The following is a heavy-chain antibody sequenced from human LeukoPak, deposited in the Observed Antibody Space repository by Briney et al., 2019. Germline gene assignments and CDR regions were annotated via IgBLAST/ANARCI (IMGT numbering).Heavy chain of an antibody. Sequence: PGGSLRLSCAASGFTVNNNYMSWVRQAPGKGLECVSVIYSGGRTYYADSVKGRFTISRDNSKNTLYLQMNSLRAEDTAVYYCARDKFDAFDIWGQGTMVTVSS. J-gene: IGHJ3*02. CDR3: ARDKFDAFDI. V-gene: IGHV3-66*01. CDR2: IYSGGRT. CDR1: GFTVNNNY.